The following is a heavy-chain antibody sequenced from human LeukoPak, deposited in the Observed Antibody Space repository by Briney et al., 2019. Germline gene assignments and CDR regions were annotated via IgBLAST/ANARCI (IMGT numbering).Heavy chain of an antibody. Sequence: SETLSLTCSVSGASINSHYWTWIRQPAGKGLEWIGRIYNSGSTNYSPSLKSRVTMSVDTSKNQFSLNLISVTAADTAVYYCARALNPLTGTYYFDYWGQGTLVTVSS. J-gene: IGHJ4*02. CDR3: ARALNPLTGTYYFDY. D-gene: IGHD4/OR15-4a*01. CDR1: GASINSHY. V-gene: IGHV4-4*07. CDR2: IYNSGST.